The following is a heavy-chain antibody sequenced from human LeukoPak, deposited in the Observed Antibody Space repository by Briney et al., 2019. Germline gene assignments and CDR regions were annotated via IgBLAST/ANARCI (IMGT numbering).Heavy chain of an antibody. Sequence: SSETLSLTCTVSGGSISSHYWSWIRQPPGKGLEWIGYIYYSGSTNYNPSLKSRVTISVDTSKNQFSLKLSSVTAADTAVYYCARDHQYYFDYWGQGTLVTVSS. CDR1: GGSISSHY. CDR2: IYYSGST. V-gene: IGHV4-59*11. J-gene: IGHJ4*02. CDR3: ARDHQYYFDY.